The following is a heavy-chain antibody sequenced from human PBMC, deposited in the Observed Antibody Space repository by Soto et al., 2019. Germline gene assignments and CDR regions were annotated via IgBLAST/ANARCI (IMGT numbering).Heavy chain of an antibody. Sequence: SETLSLTCTVSGGSISSSSYYWGWIRQPPGKGLEWIGSIYYSGSTYYNPSLKSRVTISVDTSKNQFSLKLSSVTAADTAVYYCASFLGVRGWGRVLVFDIWGKGTMVTVSS. D-gene: IGHD3-16*01. V-gene: IGHV4-39*01. CDR3: ASFLGVRGWGRVLVFDI. J-gene: IGHJ3*02. CDR2: IYYSGST. CDR1: GGSISSSSYY.